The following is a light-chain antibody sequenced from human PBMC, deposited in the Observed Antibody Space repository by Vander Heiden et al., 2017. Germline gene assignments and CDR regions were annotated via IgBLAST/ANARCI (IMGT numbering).Light chain of an antibody. CDR3: CSYVTGSTLV. CDR1: RSDSGNYHL. CDR2: EVS. J-gene: IGLJ1*01. V-gene: IGLV2-23*02. Sequence: QSARTQPAPASGSPGPSITISCTGTRSDSGNYHLVSWYQQHPGKAPKLMIHEVSKRPSGVSSRFSGSKSGSTASPTISGLQAEDEADYYCCSYVTGSTLVFGTGTKVTVL.